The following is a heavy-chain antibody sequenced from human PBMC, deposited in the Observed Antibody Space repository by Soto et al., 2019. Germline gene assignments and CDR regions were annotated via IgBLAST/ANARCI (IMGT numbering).Heavy chain of an antibody. CDR2: INAGNGNT. Sequence: ASVKVSCKASGYTFTSYAMHWVRQAPGQRLEWMGWINAGNGNTKYSQKFQGRVTITRDTSASTAYMELSSLRSEDTAVYYCARDVYYSLNHYYYYGMDVWGQGTTVTVSS. D-gene: IGHD3-10*01. J-gene: IGHJ6*02. V-gene: IGHV1-3*01. CDR1: GYTFTSYA. CDR3: ARDVYYSLNHYYYYGMDV.